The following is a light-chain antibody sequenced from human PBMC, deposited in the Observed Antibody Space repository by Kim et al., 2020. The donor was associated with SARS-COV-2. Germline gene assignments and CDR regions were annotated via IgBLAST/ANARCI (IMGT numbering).Light chain of an antibody. CDR3: QVWDSSSDHPLVV. V-gene: IGLV3-21*04. Sequence: SYELTQPPSVSVAPGKTASITCGGNNIGTKSVHWYQQKPGQAPVVVIYYDRDRPSGIPERFSGSNSGNTATLTIGRVEAGDEADYYCQVWDSSSDHPLVVFGGGTQLTVL. CDR1: NIGTKS. J-gene: IGLJ2*01. CDR2: YDR.